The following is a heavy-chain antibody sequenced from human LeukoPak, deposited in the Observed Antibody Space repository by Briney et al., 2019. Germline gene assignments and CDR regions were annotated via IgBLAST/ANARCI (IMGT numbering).Heavy chain of an antibody. V-gene: IGHV3-48*04. CDR3: ARDSASVGHNDAFDI. J-gene: IGHJ3*02. CDR1: GFTFNSYY. CDR2: ISSNSATI. Sequence: GGSLRLSCAASGFTFNSYYMNWVRQAPGKGLEWVSYISSNSATIYYVDSVEGRFTISRDNAKNSLYLQMNSLRAEDTAVYFCARDSASVGHNDAFDIWGQGTMVTVSS. D-gene: IGHD2-2*01.